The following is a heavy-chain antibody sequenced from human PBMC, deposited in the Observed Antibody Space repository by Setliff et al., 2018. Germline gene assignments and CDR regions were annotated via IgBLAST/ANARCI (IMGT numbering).Heavy chain of an antibody. CDR3: ASRTTGPGGWFDY. CDR1: GGSIISSTYN. CDR2: IYYSGTT. V-gene: IGHV4-39*01. J-gene: IGHJ5*01. Sequence: SETLSLTCSVSGGSIISSTYNWGWIRQPPGKGLEWIGSIYYSGTTYYNPPLKSRVTISVDTSKNQFSLRLTSVTAADTAIYYCASRTTGPGGWFDYWGQGALVTVSS. D-gene: IGHD1-1*01.